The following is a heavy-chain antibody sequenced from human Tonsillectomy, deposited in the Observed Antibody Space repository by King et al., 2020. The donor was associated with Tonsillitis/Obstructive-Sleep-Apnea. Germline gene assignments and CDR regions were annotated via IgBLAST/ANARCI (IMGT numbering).Heavy chain of an antibody. V-gene: IGHV4-61*01. Sequence: QLQESGPGLVKPSETLSLTCTVSGGSVSSGSYYWSWIRQPPGKGLEWIGYIYYSGSTNYNPSLKSRLTISVDTSKNQFSLKLSSVTAADTAVYYCARERARNHCSGGSCYSRWYFDLWGRGTLVTVSS. CDR3: ARERARNHCSGGSCYSRWYFDL. D-gene: IGHD2-15*01. J-gene: IGHJ2*01. CDR2: IYYSGST. CDR1: GGSVSSGSYY.